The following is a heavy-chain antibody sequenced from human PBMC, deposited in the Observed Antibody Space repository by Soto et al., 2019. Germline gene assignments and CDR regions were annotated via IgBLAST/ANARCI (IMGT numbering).Heavy chain of an antibody. CDR3: ARHMYNNALKEVPYYFDY. CDR1: GGSVSSSSYY. Sequence: PSETLSLTCTVSGGSVSSSSYYWGWIRQPPGKGLAYIGSIYYSGSAYYTPSLKSRVTISVDTSKNQFSLKVRSVTAADTAVYYCARHMYNNALKEVPYYFDYWGQGILVTVSS. D-gene: IGHD1-20*01. J-gene: IGHJ4*02. V-gene: IGHV4-39*01. CDR2: IYYSGSA.